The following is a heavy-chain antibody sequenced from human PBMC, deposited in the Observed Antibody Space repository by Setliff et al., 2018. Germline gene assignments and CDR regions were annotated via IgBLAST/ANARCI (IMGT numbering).Heavy chain of an antibody. CDR1: GGSISSYY. J-gene: IGHJ6*02. CDR2: IYTSGST. Sequence: PSETLSLTCTVSGGSISSYYWSWIRQPAGKGLEWIGRIYTSGSTNYNPSLKSRVTISVDKSKNQFSLKLSPVTAADTAVYYCVRDRTAYSYGLDVWGQGTTVTVSS. D-gene: IGHD5-18*01. CDR3: VRDRTAYSYGLDV. V-gene: IGHV4-4*07.